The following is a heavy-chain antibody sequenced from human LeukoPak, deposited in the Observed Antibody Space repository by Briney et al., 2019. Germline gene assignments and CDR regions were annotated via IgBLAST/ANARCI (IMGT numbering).Heavy chain of an antibody. CDR3: ARRSTYYDILTGYSYYMDV. Sequence: SETLSLTCAVYGGSFSGYYWSWIRQPPEKGLEWIGEINHSGSTNYNPSLKSRVTISVGTSKNQFSLKLSSVTAADTAVYYCARRSTYYDILTGYSYYMDVWGKGTTVTISS. J-gene: IGHJ6*03. CDR2: INHSGST. V-gene: IGHV4-34*01. CDR1: GGSFSGYY. D-gene: IGHD3-9*01.